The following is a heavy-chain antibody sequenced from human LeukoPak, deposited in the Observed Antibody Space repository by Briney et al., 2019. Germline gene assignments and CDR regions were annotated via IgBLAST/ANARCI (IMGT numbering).Heavy chain of an antibody. V-gene: IGHV4-59*05. CDR1: GGSISSYY. Sequence: KPSETLSLTCTVSGGSISSYYWSWVRQPAGKGLEWIGSIYYTGGTYYSPSLKSRVTISVDTSKNQFSLKLSSVTAADTAVYYCARHGGTRVTLVEVYYFDYWGQGTLVTVSS. D-gene: IGHD4-11*01. J-gene: IGHJ4*02. CDR2: IYYTGGT. CDR3: ARHGGTRVTLVEVYYFDY.